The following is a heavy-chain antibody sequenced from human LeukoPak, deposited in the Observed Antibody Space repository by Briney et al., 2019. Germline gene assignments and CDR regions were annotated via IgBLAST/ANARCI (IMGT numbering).Heavy chain of an antibody. D-gene: IGHD5-24*01. Sequence: ASVKVSCKASGYTFTGYYMHWVRQAPGQGLEWMGWINPNSGGTNYAQKFQGRVTMTRDTSISTAYMELSRLRSDDTAVYYCARDLGMEMPSWFDPWGQGTLVTVSS. CDR2: INPNSGGT. V-gene: IGHV1-2*02. J-gene: IGHJ5*02. CDR3: ARDLGMEMPSWFDP. CDR1: GYTFTGYY.